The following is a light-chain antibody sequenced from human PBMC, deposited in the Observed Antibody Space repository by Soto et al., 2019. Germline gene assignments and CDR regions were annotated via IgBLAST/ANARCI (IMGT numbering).Light chain of an antibody. V-gene: IGLV2-23*02. J-gene: IGLJ1*01. CDR3: SSYAGAITFYV. CDR1: SSDVGTYTL. Sequence: QSALTQPASVSGSPGQSITISCTGTSSDVGTYTLVSWYQQHPGKAPKLVIYKVNKRPAGVSKRFSGSKSGDTASLTISGLQAEDEADYYCSSYAGAITFYVFGTGTKLTVL. CDR2: KVN.